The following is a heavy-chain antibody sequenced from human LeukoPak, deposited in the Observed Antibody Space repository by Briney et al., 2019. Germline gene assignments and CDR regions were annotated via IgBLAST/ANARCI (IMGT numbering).Heavy chain of an antibody. CDR2: IYPGDSDT. Sequence: GESLKISCKGSGYTFTNYWIGWVRQMPGKGLEWMGIIYPGDSDTRYSPSFQGQVTISADKSISTAYLQWSSLKASDTAMYYCARPHAVNGHQYYDILTGSYYFDYWGQGTLVTVSS. J-gene: IGHJ4*02. V-gene: IGHV5-51*01. CDR3: ARPHAVNGHQYYDILTGSYYFDY. D-gene: IGHD3-9*01. CDR1: GYTFTNYW.